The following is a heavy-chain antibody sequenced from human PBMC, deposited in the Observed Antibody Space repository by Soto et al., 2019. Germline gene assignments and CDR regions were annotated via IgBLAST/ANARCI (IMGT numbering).Heavy chain of an antibody. CDR3: ARDTVATIGYFDY. J-gene: IGHJ4*02. CDR1: Y. V-gene: IGHV4-59*01. D-gene: IGHD5-12*01. Sequence: YWRWIRQPPGKGLEWIGYIYYSGSTNYNPSLKSRVTISVDTSKNQFSLKLSSVTAADTAVYYCARDTVATIGYFDYWGQGTLVTVSS. CDR2: IYYSGST.